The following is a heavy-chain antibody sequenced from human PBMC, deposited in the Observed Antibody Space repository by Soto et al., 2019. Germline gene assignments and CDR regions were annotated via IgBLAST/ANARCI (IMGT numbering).Heavy chain of an antibody. V-gene: IGHV1-2*02. CDR3: ARSLTEGYCTITGCYTRPLYGMDV. Sequence: ASVKVSCKASGYTFSGYYIHWLRQAPGQGLEWMGWINPNSGGTNYAQKFQGRVTVTRDTPTSTAYMELGRLTSDDTAVYYCARSLTEGYCTITGCYTRPLYGMDVWGQGTTVTVSS. J-gene: IGHJ6*02. D-gene: IGHD2-2*02. CDR1: GYTFSGYY. CDR2: INPNSGGT.